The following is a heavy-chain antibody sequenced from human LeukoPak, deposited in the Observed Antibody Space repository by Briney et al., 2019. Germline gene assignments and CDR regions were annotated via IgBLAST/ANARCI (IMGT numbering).Heavy chain of an antibody. J-gene: IGHJ6*03. CDR1: GGTFSSYA. CDR3: ARARLLGTGYYYYYMDV. CDR2: IIPIFGTA. Sequence: ASVNVSCKASGGTFSSYAISWVRQAPGQGLEWMGGIIPIFGTANYAQKFQGRVTITADESTSTAYMELSSLRSEDTAVYYCARARLLGTGYYYYYMDVWGKGTTVTVSS. D-gene: IGHD7-27*01. V-gene: IGHV1-69*13.